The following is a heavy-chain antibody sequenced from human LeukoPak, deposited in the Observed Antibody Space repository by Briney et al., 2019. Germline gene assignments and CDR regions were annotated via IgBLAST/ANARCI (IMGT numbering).Heavy chain of an antibody. J-gene: IGHJ3*02. V-gene: IGHV3-33*01. CDR3: ARETSNSFDM. CDR2: IWFDGSRK. D-gene: IGHD5-24*01. Sequence: PGRFLRLSCAASGITFSSYGMHWVRQAPGKGLEWVAIIWFDGSRKYYADSVKGRFTISRDNSKNTVYLQMNNLRAEDTALYYCARETSNSFDMWGQGTMVTVSS. CDR1: GITFSSYG.